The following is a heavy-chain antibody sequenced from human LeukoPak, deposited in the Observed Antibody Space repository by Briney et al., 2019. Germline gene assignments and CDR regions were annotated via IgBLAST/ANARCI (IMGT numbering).Heavy chain of an antibody. CDR3: ARQYFGYDTSGPYAHFDS. Sequence: SQTLSLTCTVSGGSISSGGYYWSWIRQLPGKGLEWIGYIYYSGSTYYNPSLQSRVTISVDTSKTQLSLRLTSVTAADTAVYYCARQYFGYDTSGPYAHFDSWGQGTLVTVSS. J-gene: IGHJ4*02. CDR2: IYYSGST. V-gene: IGHV4-30-4*08. D-gene: IGHD3-22*01. CDR1: GGSISSGGYY.